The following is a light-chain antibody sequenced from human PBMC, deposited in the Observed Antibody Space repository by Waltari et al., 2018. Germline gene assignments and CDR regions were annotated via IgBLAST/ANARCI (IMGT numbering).Light chain of an antibody. CDR1: QSVSKYY. CDR3: QHYGISPRT. CDR2: DAS. Sequence: DIVLTQSPDTLSLSPGDRATVSCRASQSVSKYYLTWYQQTPGQSPRLLIYDASTRSAGIPDRFSGSGSGTDFTLTISGLEPQDIAVYDWQHYGISPRTFGQGTKVEMK. V-gene: IGKV3-20*01. J-gene: IGKJ1*01.